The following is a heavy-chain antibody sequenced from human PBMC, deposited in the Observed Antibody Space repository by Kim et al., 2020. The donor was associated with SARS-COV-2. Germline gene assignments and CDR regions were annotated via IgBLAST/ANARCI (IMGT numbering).Heavy chain of an antibody. CDR2: A. V-gene: IGHV4-31*02. Sequence: AYYNPSRKSRVTISIDTSKDQFSLNLSSVTAADTALYYCARVRYWTGPTDHWGQGTLVTVSS. D-gene: IGHD1-1*01. CDR3: ARVRYWTGPTDH. J-gene: IGHJ4*02.